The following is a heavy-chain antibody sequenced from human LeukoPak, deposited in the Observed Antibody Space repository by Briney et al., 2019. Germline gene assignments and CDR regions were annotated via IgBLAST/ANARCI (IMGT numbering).Heavy chain of an antibody. D-gene: IGHD5-12*01. Sequence: ASVKVSCKVSGYTLTELSMHWVRQAPGKGLEWMGGFDPEDGETIYAQKFQGRVTMTEDTSTDTAYMELSSLRSEDTAVYYCATDRGGYDQNDYWGQGTLVTVSS. J-gene: IGHJ4*02. CDR1: GYTLTELS. CDR2: FDPEDGET. CDR3: ATDRGGYDQNDY. V-gene: IGHV1-24*01.